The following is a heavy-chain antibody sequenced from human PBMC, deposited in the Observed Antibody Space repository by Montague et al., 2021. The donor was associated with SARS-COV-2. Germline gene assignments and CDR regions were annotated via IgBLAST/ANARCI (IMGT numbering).Heavy chain of an antibody. CDR1: GASFSGYY. Sequence: SETLSLTCHVYGASFSGYYWSWVRQSPGKGLEWIGEVIHSETTNXNPSLKGRVTISIDSSNDRFSLRLTSLTAADTGVYYCASGEFFYYGSGNYYRSALDDWGQGTTVTVSS. V-gene: IGHV4-34*12. J-gene: IGHJ6*02. D-gene: IGHD3-10*01. CDR2: VIHSETT. CDR3: ASGEFFYYGSGNYYRSALDD.